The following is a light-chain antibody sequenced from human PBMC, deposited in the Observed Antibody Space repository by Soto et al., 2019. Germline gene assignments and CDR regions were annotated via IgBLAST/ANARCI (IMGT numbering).Light chain of an antibody. CDR1: SSDVGGYNY. CDR3: SSYAGSNNLYVV. V-gene: IGLV2-8*01. CDR2: EVN. Sequence: QSALTQAPSASGSPGQSVTISCTGTSSDVGGYNYVSWYQQHPGKAPKLIISEVNKRPSGVPDRFSGSKSGNTASLTVSGLQAEDEADYYCSSYAGSNNLYVVFGGGTKLTVL. J-gene: IGLJ2*01.